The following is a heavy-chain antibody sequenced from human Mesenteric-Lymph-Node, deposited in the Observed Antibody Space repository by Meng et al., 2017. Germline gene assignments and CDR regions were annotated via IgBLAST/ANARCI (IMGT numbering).Heavy chain of an antibody. J-gene: IGHJ4*02. CDR2: INHSGST. CDR3: ARGRGYGDYGSLY. V-gene: IGHV4-34*01. D-gene: IGHD4-17*01. Sequence: HVQVQQWGAGLLKPSETLSLTCAVYGGSFSGYYWSWIRQPPGKGLEWIGEINHSGSTNYNPSLKSRVTISVDTSKNQFSLKLSSVTAADTAVYYCARGRGYGDYGSLYWGQGTLVTVSS. CDR1: GGSFSGYY.